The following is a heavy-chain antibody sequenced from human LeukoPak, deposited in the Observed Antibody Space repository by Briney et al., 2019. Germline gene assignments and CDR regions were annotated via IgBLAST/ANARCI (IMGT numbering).Heavy chain of an antibody. CDR1: GGTFSSYA. CDR2: IIPIFGTA. Sequence: SVKVSCTASGGTFSSYAISWVRQAPGQGLEWMGGIIPIFGTANYAQKFQGRVTITADESTSTAYMELSSLRSEDTAVYYCARAFGIYYDSSGYYDYWGQGTLVTVSS. V-gene: IGHV1-69*13. J-gene: IGHJ4*02. D-gene: IGHD3-22*01. CDR3: ARAFGIYYDSSGYYDY.